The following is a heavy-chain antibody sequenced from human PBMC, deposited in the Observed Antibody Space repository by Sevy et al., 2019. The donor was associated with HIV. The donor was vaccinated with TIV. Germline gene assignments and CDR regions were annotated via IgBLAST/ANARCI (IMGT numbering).Heavy chain of an antibody. J-gene: IGHJ4*02. CDR1: GYKFTTYW. CDR3: ARHVDMTTLIGGLYYFDS. V-gene: IGHV5-51*01. Sequence: GESLKISCKASGYKFTTYWIGWARQMPGKGLEWMGMIYPRDSDTRYSPSFQGQVTISADTSINTAYLQWSSLKASDTVMYFCARHVDMTTLIGGLYYFDSWGQGTLVTVSS. D-gene: IGHD4-4*01. CDR2: IYPRDSDT.